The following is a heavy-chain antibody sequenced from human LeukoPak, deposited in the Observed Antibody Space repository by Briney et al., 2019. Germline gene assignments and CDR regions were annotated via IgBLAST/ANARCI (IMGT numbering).Heavy chain of an antibody. V-gene: IGHV3-21*01. D-gene: IGHD3-9*01. J-gene: IGHJ4*02. CDR1: GFAFSNHG. CDR2: VSSSGSFK. CDR3: ARVDYGLLTGGHYYFDY. Sequence: GGSLRLSCETSGFAFSNHGLTWVRQAPGKGLEWVSFVSSSGSFKYYADSVRGRFTISRDNAENSLYLQMNSLRAEDTAVYYCARVDYGLLTGGHYYFDYWGQGTLVTVSS.